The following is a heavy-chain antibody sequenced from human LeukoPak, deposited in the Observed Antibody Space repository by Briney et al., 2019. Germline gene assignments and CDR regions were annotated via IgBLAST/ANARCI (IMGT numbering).Heavy chain of an antibody. CDR1: GGSVSSYY. J-gene: IGHJ6*03. D-gene: IGHD3-3*01. V-gene: IGHV4-59*02. Sequence: SETLSLTCTVSGGSVSSYYWSWIRQPPGKGLEWIGYIYYSGNTNYNPSLKSRVTMSVEMSKNQFSLKLSSVTAADTAVYYCARVPLWSGSHYYYYIDVWGKGTTVTVSS. CDR2: IYYSGNT. CDR3: ARVPLWSGSHYYYYIDV.